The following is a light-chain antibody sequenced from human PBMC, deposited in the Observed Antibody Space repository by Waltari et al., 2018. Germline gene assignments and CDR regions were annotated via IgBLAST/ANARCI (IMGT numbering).Light chain of an antibody. CDR1: QSVRRT. CDR3: QHYVRLPVT. CDR2: GAS. V-gene: IGKV3-20*01. J-gene: IGKJ1*01. Sequence: EFVLTQSPGTLSLSQGEKATFPCRASQSVRRTLAWYQQKPGQAPRLLIYGASTRATGIPDRFSGSGSGTDFSLTISRLEPEDFAVYYCQHYVRLPVTFGQGTKVEIK.